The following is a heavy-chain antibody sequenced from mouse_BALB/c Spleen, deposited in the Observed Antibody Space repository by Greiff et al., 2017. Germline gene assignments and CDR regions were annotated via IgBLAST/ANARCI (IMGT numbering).Heavy chain of an antibody. CDR3: ASPLTGTWFAY. J-gene: IGHJ3*01. V-gene: IGHV1-54*01. Sequence: QVQLQQSGAELVRPGTSVKVSCKASGYAFTNYLIEWVKQRPGQGPEWIGVINPGSGGTNYNEKFKGKATLTADKSSSTAYMQLSSLTSDDSAVYFCASPLTGTWFAYWGQGTLVTVSA. D-gene: IGHD4-1*01. CDR2: INPGSGGT. CDR1: GYAFTNYL.